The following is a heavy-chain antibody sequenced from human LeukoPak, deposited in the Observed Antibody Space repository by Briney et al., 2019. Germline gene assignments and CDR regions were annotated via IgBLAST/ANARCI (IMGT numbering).Heavy chain of an antibody. J-gene: IGHJ4*02. CDR1: GFTFSDYY. V-gene: IGHV3-11*04. CDR3: ARARRSYYDLDH. D-gene: IGHD3-10*01. Sequence: GGSLRLSCAASGFTFSDYYVSWLRQAPGKGLEWVSYISSSGSTIYYADSVKGRFTISRDNAKNSLYLQMNSLRAEDTAVYYCARARRSYYDLDHWGQGTLVTVSS. CDR2: ISSSGSTI.